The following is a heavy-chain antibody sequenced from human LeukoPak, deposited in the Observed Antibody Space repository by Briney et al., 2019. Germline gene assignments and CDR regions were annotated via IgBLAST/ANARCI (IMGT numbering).Heavy chain of an antibody. V-gene: IGHV7-4-1*02. CDR3: AGGGDYGPHY. CDR1: GYTFTRYT. CDR2: INTNTGNP. Sequence: ASVKVSCKASGYTFTRYTINWVRQAPGQGLEWMGWINTNTGNPTYAQGFTGRFVFSLDTSVSTAYLQISSLKAEDTAVYYCAGGGDYGPHYWGQGTLVTVSS. D-gene: IGHD2-21*02. J-gene: IGHJ4*02.